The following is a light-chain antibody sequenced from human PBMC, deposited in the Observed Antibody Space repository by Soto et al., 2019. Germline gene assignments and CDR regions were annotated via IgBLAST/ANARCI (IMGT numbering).Light chain of an antibody. Sequence: IQMTQSPSTLSASVGDRVTITCRASQSISIWVAWYQQKPGKAPKLLIYKASSLESEVPSRFSGTGSGTEFTLTINSLQPDDSATYYCQQYNSDSTFGQGNKVEIK. CDR2: KAS. CDR3: QQYNSDST. J-gene: IGKJ1*01. CDR1: QSISIW. V-gene: IGKV1-5*03.